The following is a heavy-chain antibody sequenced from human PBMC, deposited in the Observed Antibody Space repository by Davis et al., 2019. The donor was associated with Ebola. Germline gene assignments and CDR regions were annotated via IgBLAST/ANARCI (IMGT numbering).Heavy chain of an antibody. V-gene: IGHV3-23*01. CDR3: ARGLWEEFDQ. D-gene: IGHD1-26*01. Sequence: GSLRLSCVASGFTLSNDAMSWVRQAPGKGLEWVSGLSGSGAMTYYADSVRGRFTISRDNSKNTLFLQMYSLRVEDTAVYYCARGLWEEFDQWGQGTPVTVSS. CDR2: LSGSGAMT. CDR1: GFTLSNDA. J-gene: IGHJ4*02.